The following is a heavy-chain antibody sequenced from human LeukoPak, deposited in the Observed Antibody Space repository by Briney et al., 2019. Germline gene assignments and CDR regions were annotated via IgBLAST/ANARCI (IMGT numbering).Heavy chain of an antibody. D-gene: IGHD3-3*01. CDR1: GYTFTSYY. V-gene: IGHV1-46*01. CDR3: AAAAHYDFWSGRYYYYGMDV. Sequence: ASVKVSCKASGYTFTSYYMHWVRQAPGQGLEWMGIINPSGGSTSYAQKFQERVTITRDMSTSTAYMELSSLRSEDTAVYYCAAAAHYDFWSGRYYYYGMDVWGQGTTVTVSS. J-gene: IGHJ6*02. CDR2: INPSGGST.